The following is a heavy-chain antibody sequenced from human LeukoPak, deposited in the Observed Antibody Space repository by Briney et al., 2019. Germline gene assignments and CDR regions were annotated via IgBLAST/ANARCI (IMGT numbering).Heavy chain of an antibody. J-gene: IGHJ4*02. CDR1: GFTVSSNY. D-gene: IGHD6-13*01. CDR3: ATLYSSSWFGVY. V-gene: IGHV3-21*01. CDR2: ISSSSSYI. Sequence: GGSLRLSCAASGFTVSSNYMSWVRQAPGKGLEWVSSISSSSSYIYYADSVKGRFTISRDNAKNSLYLQMNSLRAEDTAVYYCATLYSSSWFGVYWGQGTLVTVSS.